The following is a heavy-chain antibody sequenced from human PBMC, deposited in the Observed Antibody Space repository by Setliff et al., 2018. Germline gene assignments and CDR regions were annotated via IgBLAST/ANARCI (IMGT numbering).Heavy chain of an antibody. CDR1: GFTFDDYT. CDR3: TRDQDYYGMDV. V-gene: IGHV3-43*01. Sequence: GGSLRLSCAASGFTFDDYTMHWVRQAPGKGLEWVSLISWDGGSTYYADSVKGRFTISRDNAKNSLYLQMNSLRVEDTAVYHCTRDQDYYGMDVWGQGTTVTVSS. CDR2: ISWDGGST. J-gene: IGHJ6*02.